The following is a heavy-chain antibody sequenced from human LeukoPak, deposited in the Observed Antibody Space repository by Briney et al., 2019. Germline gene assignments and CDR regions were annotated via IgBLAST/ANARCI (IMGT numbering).Heavy chain of an antibody. CDR3: ATSVSGELLLFDY. D-gene: IGHD1-26*01. V-gene: IGHV1-46*01. CDR1: GYTFTSYY. J-gene: IGHJ4*02. CDR2: INPSGGST. Sequence: ASMKVSCKASGYTFTSYYMHWVRQAPGQGLEWMGIINPSGGSTSYAQKFQGRVTMTRDTSTSTVYMELSSLRSEDTAVYYCATSVSGELLLFDYWGQGTLVTVSS.